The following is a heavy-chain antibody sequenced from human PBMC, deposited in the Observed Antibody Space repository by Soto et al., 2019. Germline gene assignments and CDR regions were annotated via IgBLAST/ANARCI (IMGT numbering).Heavy chain of an antibody. CDR3: ARDNVAAADYYYYGMDV. CDR2: IYYSGST. CDR1: GGSISSYY. V-gene: IGHV4-59*01. J-gene: IGHJ6*02. Sequence: PSETLSLTCTVSGGSISSYYWSWIRQPPGKGLEWIGYIYYSGSTNYNPSLKSRVTISVDTSKNQFSLKLSSVTAADTAVYYCARDNVAAADYYYYGMDVWGQGTTVTAP. D-gene: IGHD6-13*01.